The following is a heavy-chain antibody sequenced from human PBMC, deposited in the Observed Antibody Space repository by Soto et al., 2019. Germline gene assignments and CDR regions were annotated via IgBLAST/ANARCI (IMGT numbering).Heavy chain of an antibody. J-gene: IGHJ4*02. Sequence: PGGSLRLSCAASGFTFSSYAMSWVRQAPGKGLEWVSAISGSGGSTYYADSVKGRFTISRDNSKNTLYLQMNSLRAEDTAVYYCAKDTYDFWSGYYGAPYDYWGQGTLVTVSS. CDR1: GFTFSSYA. D-gene: IGHD3-3*01. V-gene: IGHV3-23*01. CDR3: AKDTYDFWSGYYGAPYDY. CDR2: ISGSGGST.